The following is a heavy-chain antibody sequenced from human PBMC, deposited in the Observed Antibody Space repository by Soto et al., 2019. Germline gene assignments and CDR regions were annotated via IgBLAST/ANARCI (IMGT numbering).Heavy chain of an antibody. Sequence: QVQLVQSGAEVKKPGSSVKVSCKASGGTFSSYAISWVRQAPGQGLEWMGGIIPIFGTADYAQKFQGRVTITAEESASKGNMELSSLRSEDTAVYYCASHYDSSGYSYRGVDYWGQGTLVTVSS. V-gene: IGHV1-69*12. J-gene: IGHJ4*02. CDR2: IIPIFGTA. D-gene: IGHD3-22*01. CDR1: GGTFSSYA. CDR3: ASHYDSSGYSYRGVDY.